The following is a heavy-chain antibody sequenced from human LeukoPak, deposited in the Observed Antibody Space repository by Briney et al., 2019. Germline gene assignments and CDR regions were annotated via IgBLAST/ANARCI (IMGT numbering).Heavy chain of an antibody. CDR1: GGTISNSDFY. CDR3: SIRDCGGDCYTKAAFDI. CDR2: IYYSGRT. V-gene: IGHV4-39*01. D-gene: IGHD2-21*02. Sequence: PSETLSLTCSVSGGTISNSDFYWGWIRQPPGKGLEWIGSIYYSGRTFYNPSLQSRVSISVDTSKNQFSLKLSSVTAADTALYYFSIRDCGGDCYTKAAFDIWGQGTMVTVSS. J-gene: IGHJ3*02.